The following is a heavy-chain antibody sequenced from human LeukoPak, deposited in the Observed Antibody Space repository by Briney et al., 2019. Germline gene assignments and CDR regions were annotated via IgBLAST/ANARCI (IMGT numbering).Heavy chain of an antibody. V-gene: IGHV1-69*05. CDR2: IIPIFGTA. Sequence: SVKVSCKASGGTFSSYTISWVRQAPGQGLEWMGRIIPIFGTANYAQKFQGRVTITTDESTSTAYMELSSLRSEDTAVYYCARVNGVGATDYWGQGTLVTVSS. CDR1: GGTFSSYT. J-gene: IGHJ4*02. D-gene: IGHD1-26*01. CDR3: ARVNGVGATDY.